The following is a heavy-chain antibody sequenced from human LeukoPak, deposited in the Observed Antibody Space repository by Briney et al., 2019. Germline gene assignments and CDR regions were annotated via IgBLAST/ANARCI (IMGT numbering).Heavy chain of an antibody. CDR3: ARHLGRDTALYYYYGMDV. D-gene: IGHD5-18*01. Sequence: PSETLSLTCTVSGGSISSYYWSWIRQPPGKGLEWIGYIYYSGSTNYNPSLKSRVTISVDTSKNQFSLKLSSVTAADTAVYYCARHLGRDTALYYYYGMDVWGQGTTVTVSS. CDR2: IYYSGST. V-gene: IGHV4-59*08. J-gene: IGHJ6*02. CDR1: GGSISSYY.